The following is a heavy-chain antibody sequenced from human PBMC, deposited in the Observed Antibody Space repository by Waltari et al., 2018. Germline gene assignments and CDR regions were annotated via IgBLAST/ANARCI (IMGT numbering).Heavy chain of an antibody. CDR1: GSSISSSSYY. Sequence: QLQLQESGPGLVQPSENLSLTWTVSGSSISSSSYYWGWIRGRPGKGLECSGSIYYSGSSYYPPPLKRRATISVDTANNQSSMKLSSVTAADTAVYYCAREGSVTINWGQGTLVTVSS. D-gene: IGHD4-17*01. CDR3: AREGSVTIN. J-gene: IGHJ4*02. V-gene: IGHV4-39*07. CDR2: IYYSGSS.